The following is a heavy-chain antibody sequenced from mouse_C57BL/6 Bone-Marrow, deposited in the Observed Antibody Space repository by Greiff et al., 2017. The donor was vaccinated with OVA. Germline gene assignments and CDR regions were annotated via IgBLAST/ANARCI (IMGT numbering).Heavy chain of an antibody. Sequence: EVQLQQSGPGLVKPSQSLSLTCSVTGYSITSGYYWNWIRQFPRNKLEWMGYISYDGSNNYNPSLKNRISITRDTSKNQFFLKLDSVTTEDTATYYCARSYYSNHFAYWGQGTLVTVSA. V-gene: IGHV3-6*01. J-gene: IGHJ3*01. D-gene: IGHD2-5*01. CDR2: ISYDGSN. CDR3: ARSYYSNHFAY. CDR1: GYSITSGYY.